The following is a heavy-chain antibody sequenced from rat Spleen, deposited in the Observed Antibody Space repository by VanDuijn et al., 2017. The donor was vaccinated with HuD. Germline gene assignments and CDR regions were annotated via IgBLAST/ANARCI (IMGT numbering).Heavy chain of an antibody. J-gene: IGHJ3*01. CDR1: GFTFSNYD. CDR2: ISTGGGNT. D-gene: IGHD4-3*01. CDR3: ARQDTSGYSNWFAY. V-gene: IGHV5S23*01. Sequence: EVQLVESGGGLVQPGRSLKLSCAASGFTFSNYDMAWVRQAPTKGLEWVASISTGGGNTYYRDSVKGRFTISRDNAKSTLYLQMDSLRSEDTATYYCARQDTSGYSNWFAYWGQGTLVTVSS.